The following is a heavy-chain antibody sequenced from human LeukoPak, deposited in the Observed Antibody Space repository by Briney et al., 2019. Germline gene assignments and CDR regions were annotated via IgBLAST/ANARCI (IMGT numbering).Heavy chain of an antibody. CDR2: IYYSGST. D-gene: IGHD3-10*01. V-gene: IGHV4-39*07. CDR1: GGSISSSSYY. CDR3: ARGIRVWFGESLYFDY. J-gene: IGHJ4*02. Sequence: PSETLPLTCTVSGGSISSSSYYWGWLRQPPGKGLEWIGSIYYSGSTYYNPSLKSRVTISVDTSKNQFSLKLSSVTAADTAVYYCARGIRVWFGESLYFDYWGQGTLVTVSS.